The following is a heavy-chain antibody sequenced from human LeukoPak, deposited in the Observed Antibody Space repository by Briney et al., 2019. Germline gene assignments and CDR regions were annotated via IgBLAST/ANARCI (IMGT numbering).Heavy chain of an antibody. CDR2: FSSTGDI. Sequence: PGGSLRLSCAASGFRFSDYPMNWVRQAPGKGLEWISYFSSTGDIYYADSVKGRFTISRDNAKDSLYLQMNSLRVEDTGVYYCASDHNWGFDYWGQGTLVTVSS. J-gene: IGHJ4*02. V-gene: IGHV3-69-1*01. D-gene: IGHD7-27*01. CDR1: GFRFSDYP. CDR3: ASDHNWGFDY.